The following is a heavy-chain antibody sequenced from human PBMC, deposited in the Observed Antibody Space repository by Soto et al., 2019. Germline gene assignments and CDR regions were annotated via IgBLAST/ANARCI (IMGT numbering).Heavy chain of an antibody. Sequence: EVQLVESGGALVQPGRSLRLSCAASGFTFDDYAMHWVRQAPGKGLEWVSGISWNSGSIGYADSVKGRFTISRDNSKTSLYLQMNSLRAEDTAFYYCAKDTRGGNSRLFDCWGQGILVTVSS. CDR2: ISWNSGSI. V-gene: IGHV3-9*01. D-gene: IGHD4-4*01. J-gene: IGHJ4*02. CDR1: GFTFDDYA. CDR3: AKDTRGGNSRLFDC.